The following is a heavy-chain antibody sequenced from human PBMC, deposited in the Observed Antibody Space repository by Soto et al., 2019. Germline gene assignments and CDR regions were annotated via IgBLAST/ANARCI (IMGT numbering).Heavy chain of an antibody. J-gene: IGHJ4*02. V-gene: IGHV3-30*18. CDR3: AKDRDSRGYDY. CDR1: GFSFSTYG. D-gene: IGHD3-22*01. Sequence: GGSLRLSCAASGFSFSTYGMHWVRQAPGKGLEWVALTSYDGSIEYYADSVKGRFTISRDNSKNTLYLQMNSLRAEDTDMYYCAKDRDSRGYDYWGQGTLVTVSS. CDR2: TSYDGSIE.